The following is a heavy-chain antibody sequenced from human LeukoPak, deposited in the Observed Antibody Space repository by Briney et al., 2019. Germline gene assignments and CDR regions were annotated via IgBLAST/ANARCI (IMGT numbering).Heavy chain of an antibody. J-gene: IGHJ6*02. CDR1: GGSFTSHA. CDR2: VIPVLDIA. CDR3: ARIRTGTTYYYAMDV. D-gene: IGHD1-1*01. Sequence: GASVKVSCKASGGSFTSHAISWVRQAPGQGLEWMGRVIPVLDIALYARKFQGRVTITADKATTTAYMELTSLGSEDTAVYYCARIRTGTTYYYAMDVWGQGTAVTVSS. V-gene: IGHV1-69*04.